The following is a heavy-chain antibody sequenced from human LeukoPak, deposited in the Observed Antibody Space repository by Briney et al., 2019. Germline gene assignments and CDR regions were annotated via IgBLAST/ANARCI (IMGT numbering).Heavy chain of an antibody. V-gene: IGHV3-21*04. J-gene: IGHJ4*02. D-gene: IGHD6-19*01. CDR3: ARGYSSGWYGVYFDY. CDR2: ISSSSSYI. CDR1: GFTFNTYS. Sequence: GGSLRLSCAASGFTFNTYSMDWVRQAPGKGLEWVSSISSSSSYIYYADSVKGRFTISRDNAKNSLYLQMNSLKAEDTAVYYCARGYSSGWYGVYFDYWGQGTLVTVSS.